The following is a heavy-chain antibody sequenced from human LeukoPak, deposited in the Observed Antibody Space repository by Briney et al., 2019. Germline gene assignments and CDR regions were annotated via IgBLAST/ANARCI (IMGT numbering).Heavy chain of an antibody. J-gene: IGHJ4*02. CDR2: IKQDGSEK. V-gene: IGHV3-7*03. CDR3: AKDRFRTYISSNSRFDY. D-gene: IGHD3-16*01. Sequence: QTGGSLRLSCAASGFTFSSYWMSWVRQAPGKGLEWVANIKQDGSEKYYVDSVKGRFTISRDNAKNSLYLQMNSLRAEDTAVYYCAKDRFRTYISSNSRFDYWGQGTLVTVAS. CDR1: GFTFSSYW.